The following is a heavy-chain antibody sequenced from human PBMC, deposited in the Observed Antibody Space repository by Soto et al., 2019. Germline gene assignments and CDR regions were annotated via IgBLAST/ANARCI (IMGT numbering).Heavy chain of an antibody. D-gene: IGHD3-10*01. CDR1: GFTFSSYA. J-gene: IGHJ4*02. Sequence: EVQLLESGGGLVQPGGSLRLSCAASGFTFSSYAMTWVRQAPGKGLEWLSSISSSDSNTYYADSVKGRFSISRDNSKNTLYLQMNRLRVDDTAVYYCAKAGYGSGTYRHNDYWGQGTLVTVSS. V-gene: IGHV3-23*01. CDR3: AKAGYGSGTYRHNDY. CDR2: ISSSDSNT.